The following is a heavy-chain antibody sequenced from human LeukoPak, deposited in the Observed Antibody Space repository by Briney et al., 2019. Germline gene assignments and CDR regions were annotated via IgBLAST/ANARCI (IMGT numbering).Heavy chain of an antibody. Sequence: PSQTLSLTCTVSGGSISSGGYYWSWIRQPPGKGLEWIGYIYYSGSTNYNPSLKSRVTISVDTSKNQFSLKLSSVTAADTAVYYCARGVMNHGGDYWGQGTLVTVSS. CDR1: GGSISSGGYY. CDR3: ARGVMNHGGDY. D-gene: IGHD1-14*01. J-gene: IGHJ4*02. CDR2: IYYSGST. V-gene: IGHV4-61*08.